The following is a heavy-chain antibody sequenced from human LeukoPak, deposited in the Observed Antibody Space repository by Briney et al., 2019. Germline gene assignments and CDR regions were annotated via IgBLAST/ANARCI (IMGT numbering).Heavy chain of an antibody. CDR1: GVSISSSNSY. D-gene: IGHD3-16*01. CDR3: ARDLPVWGSLNYYYYYMDV. CDR2: IYYSGNT. J-gene: IGHJ6*03. Sequence: SETLSLTCTVSGVSISSSNSYWGWIRQPPGKGLEWIGSIYYSGNTYYNASLKSQVSISIDTSKNQFSLKLSSVTAADTAVYYCARDLPVWGSLNYYYYYMDVWGKGTTVTISS. V-gene: IGHV4-39*02.